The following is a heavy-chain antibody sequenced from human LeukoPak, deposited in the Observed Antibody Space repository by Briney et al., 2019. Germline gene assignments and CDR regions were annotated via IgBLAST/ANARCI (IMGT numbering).Heavy chain of an antibody. Sequence: SETLSLTCTVSGGSISSYDWSWIRQPPGKGLECIGYIYFSGSTNYSPSLKSRVTISVDTSKNQFSLKLTSVTAADTAVYYCARLRYSGYVKYYFAYWGQGTLVTVSS. CDR2: IYFSGST. CDR1: GGSISSYD. D-gene: IGHD5-12*01. J-gene: IGHJ4*02. CDR3: ARLRYSGYVKYYFAY. V-gene: IGHV4-59*01.